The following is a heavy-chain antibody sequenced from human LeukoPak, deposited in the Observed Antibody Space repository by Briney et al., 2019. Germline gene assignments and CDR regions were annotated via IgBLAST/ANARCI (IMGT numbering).Heavy chain of an antibody. CDR2: IYPGDSDT. J-gene: IGHJ4*02. Sequence: GESLKISCKGSGYSFTSYWIGWVRHMPGKGLEWMGIIYPGDSDTKYSPSFQGQVTISADKAISTAYLQWSNLKASDTAMYYCARHRPHTDSNSVADYYFDYWGQGTLVTVSS. CDR1: GYSFTSYW. CDR3: ARHRPHTDSNSVADYYFDY. D-gene: IGHD6-19*01. V-gene: IGHV5-51*01.